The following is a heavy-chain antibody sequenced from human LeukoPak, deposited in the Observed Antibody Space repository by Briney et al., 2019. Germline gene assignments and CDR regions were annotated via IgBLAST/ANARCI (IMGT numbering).Heavy chain of an antibody. CDR1: GFTFSSYE. Sequence: PGGSLRLSCAASGFTFSSYEMNWVRQAPGKGLEWVSYISSSGSTIYYADSVKGRFTISRDNAKNSLYLQMNSLRAEDTAVYYCASSYSSGWYGPLGYWGQGTLVTVSS. CDR2: ISSSGSTI. J-gene: IGHJ4*02. D-gene: IGHD6-19*01. CDR3: ASSYSSGWYGPLGY. V-gene: IGHV3-48*03.